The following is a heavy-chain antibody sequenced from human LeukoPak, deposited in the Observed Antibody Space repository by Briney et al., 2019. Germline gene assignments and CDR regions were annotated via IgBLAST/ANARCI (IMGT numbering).Heavy chain of an antibody. CDR1: GGSFSGYY. V-gene: IGHV4-34*01. J-gene: IGHJ6*03. CDR3: ARGSAAAGRMDV. CDR2: INHSGST. D-gene: IGHD6-13*01. Sequence: SETLSLTCAVYGGSFSGYYWSWVRQPPGKGLEWIGEINHSGSTNYNPSLKSRVTISVDTSKNQFSLKLSSVTAADTAVYYCARGSAAAGRMDVWGKGTTVTVSS.